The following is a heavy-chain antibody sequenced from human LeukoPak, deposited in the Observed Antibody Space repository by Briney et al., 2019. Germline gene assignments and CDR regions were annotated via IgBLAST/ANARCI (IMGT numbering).Heavy chain of an antibody. CDR2: IHSDGTT. CDR3: ARLNFRGGEALHFDS. CDR1: GGSFNYYY. V-gene: IGHV4-4*09. J-gene: IGHJ4*02. D-gene: IGHD3-16*01. Sequence: PSETLSLTCGVSGGSFNYYYWTWISQPPGKGLEFIGYIHSDGTTNYDSSLQSRVAISLDTSKIQFSLRLYSVTAADTALYFCARLNFRGGEALHFDSWGQGTLVTVSS.